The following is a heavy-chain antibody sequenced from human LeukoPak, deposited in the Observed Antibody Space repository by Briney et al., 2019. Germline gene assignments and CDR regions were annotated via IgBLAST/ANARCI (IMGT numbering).Heavy chain of an antibody. V-gene: IGHV4-61*02. CDR3: ATDHYYDSKLDP. J-gene: IGHJ5*02. Sequence: PSQTLSLTCTVSEGSISSGTYYWTWIRQPAGQGLEWIGRIYGNGNTNYNPSLKSRVTISVDTSKNQFSLKLSSVTAADTAMYYCATDHYYDSKLDPWGQGTLVTVSS. CDR1: EGSISSGTYY. D-gene: IGHD3-22*01. CDR2: IYGNGNT.